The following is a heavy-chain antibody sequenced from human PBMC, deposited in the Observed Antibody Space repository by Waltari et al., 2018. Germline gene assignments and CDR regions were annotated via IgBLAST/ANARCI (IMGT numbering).Heavy chain of an antibody. Sequence: EVQLVESGGGLVKPGGSLRLSCAASGFTFSSYSMNWVRQAPGKGLEWVSSISSSSSYIYYADSVKGRFTISRDNAKNSLYLQMNSLRAEDTAVYYCARDLRARYYYMDVWGKGTTVTVSS. D-gene: IGHD4-17*01. V-gene: IGHV3-21*01. CDR1: GFTFSSYS. CDR3: ARDLRARYYYMDV. CDR2: ISSSSSYI. J-gene: IGHJ6*03.